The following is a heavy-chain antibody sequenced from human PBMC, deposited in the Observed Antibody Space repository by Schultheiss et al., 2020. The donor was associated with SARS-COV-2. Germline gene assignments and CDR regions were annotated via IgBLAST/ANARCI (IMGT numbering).Heavy chain of an antibody. J-gene: IGHJ4*02. D-gene: IGHD3-3*01. Sequence: GESLKISCAASGFTFSSYGMHWVRQAPGKGLVWVSRINSDGSSTSYADSVKGRFTISRDNAKNTLYLQMNSLRAEDTAVYYCASYDFWSGSSVDYWGQGTLVTVSS. CDR3: ASYDFWSGSSVDY. V-gene: IGHV3-74*01. CDR2: INSDGSST. CDR1: GFTFSSYG.